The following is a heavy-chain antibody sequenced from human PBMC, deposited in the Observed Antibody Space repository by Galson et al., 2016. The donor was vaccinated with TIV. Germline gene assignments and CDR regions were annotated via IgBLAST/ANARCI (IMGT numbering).Heavy chain of an antibody. CDR2: IDPSSGGT. V-gene: IGHV1-46*01. CDR1: GYTFSTYY. Sequence: SVKVSCKASGYTFSTYYMHWVRQAPGQGLEWVGVIDPSSGGTTYAQKFQGRVTMTRDTTTSTVYMDLSSLRSDDTAVVYCAVWSNLYYFALWGQGTLVTVSS. D-gene: IGHD2-8*02. J-gene: IGHJ4*02. CDR3: AVWSNLYYFAL.